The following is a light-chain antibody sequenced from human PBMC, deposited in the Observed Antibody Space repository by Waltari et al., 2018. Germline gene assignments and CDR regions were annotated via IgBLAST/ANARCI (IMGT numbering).Light chain of an antibody. CDR3: SSYAGSNKGV. J-gene: IGLJ2*01. CDR2: EVT. V-gene: IGLV2-8*01. Sequence: QSALTQPPSASGSPGQSVTISCTGTSSDVGAYNYVSWYQQHPGKAPKLMIYEVTKRPSGVPARFSGSKSGNTASLTVSGLQAEDEADYYCSSYAGSNKGVFGGGTHLTVL. CDR1: SSDVGAYNY.